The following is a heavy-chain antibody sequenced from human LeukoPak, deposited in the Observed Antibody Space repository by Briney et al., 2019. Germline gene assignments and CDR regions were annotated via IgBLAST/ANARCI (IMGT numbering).Heavy chain of an antibody. CDR1: GFTFSDYY. CDR2: ISSSGSTI. Sequence: GGSLRLSCAASGFTFSDYYMSWIRQAPGKGLEWVSYISSSGSTIYYADSVKGRFTISRDNAKNSLYLQMNSLRAEDTAVYYCARDSAIFGVVALDPWGQGTLVTVPS. J-gene: IGHJ5*02. V-gene: IGHV3-11*01. CDR3: ARDSAIFGVVALDP. D-gene: IGHD3-3*01.